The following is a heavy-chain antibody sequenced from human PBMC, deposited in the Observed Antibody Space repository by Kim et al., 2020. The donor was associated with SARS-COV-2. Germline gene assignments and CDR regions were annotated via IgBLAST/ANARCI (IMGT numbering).Heavy chain of an antibody. D-gene: IGHD1-26*01. CDR3: ARRGGGLDY. J-gene: IGHJ4*02. Sequence: RNSPPLPGQVTISADKSISTAYLQWSSLKASDTAMYYCARRGGGLDYWGQGTLVTVSS. V-gene: IGHV5-51*01.